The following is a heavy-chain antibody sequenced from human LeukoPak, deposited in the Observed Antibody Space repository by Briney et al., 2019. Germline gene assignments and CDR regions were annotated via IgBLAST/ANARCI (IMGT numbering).Heavy chain of an antibody. CDR3: ARGLYTYNVRYCDN. Sequence: SETLSLTCAVYGGSFSGYYWSWIRQPPGKGLEWIGEINHYGSINYNPSLKSRVTISVDTSKNQFSLRLSSVTAADTAVYYCARGLYTYNVRYCDNWGQGTLVSVSS. J-gene: IGHJ4*02. CDR2: INHYGSI. V-gene: IGHV4-34*01. CDR1: GGSFSGYY. D-gene: IGHD2-2*02.